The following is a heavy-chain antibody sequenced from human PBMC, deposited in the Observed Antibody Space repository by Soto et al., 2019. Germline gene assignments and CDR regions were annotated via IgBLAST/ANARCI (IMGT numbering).Heavy chain of an antibody. CDR3: ASYRQNWNDWDF. CDR2: IGAYNGTT. D-gene: IGHD1-1*01. J-gene: IGHJ4*02. V-gene: IGHV1-18*01. Sequence: QVQLVQSGAEVKKPGASVKVSCKASGYTFTNYGISWVRQAPGQGLAWMGWIGAYNGTTHSAHKLQGRDTLTTDTPTTTAYMELRSLTSDDAAVYFSASYRQNWNDWDFWGQGTLVTVSS. CDR1: GYTFTNYG.